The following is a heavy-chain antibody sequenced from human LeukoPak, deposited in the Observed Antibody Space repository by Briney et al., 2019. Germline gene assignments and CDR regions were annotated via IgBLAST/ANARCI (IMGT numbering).Heavy chain of an antibody. V-gene: IGHV3-21*01. CDR1: GFTFSSYS. CDR3: AREAVVVAATVWFDP. Sequence: GGSLRLSCAASGFTFSSYSMNWVRQAPGKGLDWVSSISSSSSYIYYADSVKGRFTISRDNAKNSLYLQMNSLRAEDTAVYYCAREAVVVAATVWFDPWGQGTLVTVSS. D-gene: IGHD2-15*01. J-gene: IGHJ5*02. CDR2: ISSSSSYI.